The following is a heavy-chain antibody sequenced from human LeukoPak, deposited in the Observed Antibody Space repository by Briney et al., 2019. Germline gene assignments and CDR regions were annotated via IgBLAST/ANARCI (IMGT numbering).Heavy chain of an antibody. J-gene: IGHJ4*02. CDR3: AKGVGAHVVPAAYNFDY. CDR1: GFTFSSYA. CDR2: ISGSGGST. D-gene: IGHD2-2*01. Sequence: GGSLRLSCAASGFTFSSYAMHWVRQAPGKGLEWVSAISGSGGSTYYADSVKGRFTISRDNSKNTLYLQMNSLRAEDTAVYYCAKGVGAHVVPAAYNFDYWGQGTLVTVSS. V-gene: IGHV3-23*01.